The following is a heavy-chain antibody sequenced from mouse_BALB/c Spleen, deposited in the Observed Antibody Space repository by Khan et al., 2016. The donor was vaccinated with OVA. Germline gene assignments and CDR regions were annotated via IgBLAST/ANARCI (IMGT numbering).Heavy chain of an antibody. CDR1: GYSITSGYG. V-gene: IGHV3-2*02. D-gene: IGHD1-2*01. J-gene: IGHJ2*01. CDR2: ISYSGST. Sequence: EVKLEVSGPGLVKPSQSLSLTCTVTGYSITSGYGWNWLRPFPGNQLELMGYISYSGSTNYPPSLKSRISITRDTSKNPFFLQLNSQTTEDTATYYCARTARIKYWGQGTTLTVSS. CDR3: ARTARIKY.